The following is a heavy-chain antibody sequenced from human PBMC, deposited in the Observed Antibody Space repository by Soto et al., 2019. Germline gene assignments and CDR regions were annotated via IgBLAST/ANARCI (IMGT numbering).Heavy chain of an antibody. CDR3: ARVGYYYDSSVYRTESYFDY. CDR2: ISSSGSTI. V-gene: IGHV3-11*01. Sequence: QVQLVESGGGLVKPGGSLRLSCAASGFTFSDYYMSWIRQAPGKGLEWVSYISSSGSTIYYADSVKGRFTISRDNAKNSLYLQMNSLRAEDTAVYYCARVGYYYDSSVYRTESYFDYWGQGTLVTVSS. J-gene: IGHJ4*02. D-gene: IGHD3-22*01. CDR1: GFTFSDYY.